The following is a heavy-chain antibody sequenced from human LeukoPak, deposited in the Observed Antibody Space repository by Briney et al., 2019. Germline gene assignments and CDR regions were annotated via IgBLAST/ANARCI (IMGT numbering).Heavy chain of an antibody. J-gene: IGHJ4*02. CDR2: VYYSGST. V-gene: IGHV4-39*01. CDR3: ARQRISSFSDY. CDR1: GGSISSSTYY. D-gene: IGHD6-13*01. Sequence: PSETLSLTCTVSGGSISSSTYYWGWIRQPPGKGLEWIGNVYYSGSTYYNPSLKSRVTISVDTSKNQFSLKLSSVTAADTAVYYCARQRISSFSDYWGQGTLVTVSS.